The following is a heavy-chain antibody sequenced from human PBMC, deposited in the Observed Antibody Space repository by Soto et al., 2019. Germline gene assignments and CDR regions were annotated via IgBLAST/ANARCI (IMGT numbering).Heavy chain of an antibody. CDR1: GFTFSDYY. D-gene: IGHD3-10*01. Sequence: GGSLRLSCAASGFTFSDYYMSWIRQAPGKGLEWVSYISSSGSTIYYADSVKGRFTISRDNAKNSLYLQMNSLRAEDTAVYYCARLTYYYGSGSYYNVPLDYWGQGTLVTVSS. J-gene: IGHJ4*02. CDR2: ISSSGSTI. V-gene: IGHV3-11*01. CDR3: ARLTYYYGSGSYYNVPLDY.